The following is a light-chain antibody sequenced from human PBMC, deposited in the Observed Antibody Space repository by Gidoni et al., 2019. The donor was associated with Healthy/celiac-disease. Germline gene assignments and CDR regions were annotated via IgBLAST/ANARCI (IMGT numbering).Light chain of an antibody. CDR3: QQRSNYT. J-gene: IGKJ1*01. Sequence: EIVLTQSPATLSLSPGERATLSCRASQSVSSYLAWYQQKPGQAPRLLIYDASNRATGIPARFSGSGSGTDFTLTISSLEPEDFAVYYCQQRSNYTFGQXTKVEIK. CDR1: QSVSSY. V-gene: IGKV3-11*01. CDR2: DAS.